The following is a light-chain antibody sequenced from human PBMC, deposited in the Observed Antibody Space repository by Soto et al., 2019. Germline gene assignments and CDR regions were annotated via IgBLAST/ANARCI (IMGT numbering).Light chain of an antibody. J-gene: IGLJ3*02. CDR2: GDN. Sequence: QSVLTQPPSVSGAPGQRVSISCTGSTSNIGAPYDVHWYQHLPGTAPKLLIYGDNNRPSGVPDRFSGSKSGTSASLAITRLQAEDEADYYCAPWDDSLKGWVFGAGTKLTVL. V-gene: IGLV1-40*01. CDR3: APWDDSLKGWV. CDR1: TSNIGAPYD.